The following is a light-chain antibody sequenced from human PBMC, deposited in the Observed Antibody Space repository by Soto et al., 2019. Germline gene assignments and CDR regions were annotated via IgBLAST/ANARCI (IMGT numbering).Light chain of an antibody. J-gene: IGLJ3*02. CDR1: TSDVGGYIF. V-gene: IGLV2-11*01. Sequence: QSALTQPRSVSGAPGQSVTISCTRTTSDVGGYIFVSWYQQHPGKAPKLVIYDVNQRPSGVHDRFSGSKSGNTASLTISGLQADDEADYYCCSYAGRVLLGGGTKLTVL. CDR2: DVN. CDR3: CSYAGRVL.